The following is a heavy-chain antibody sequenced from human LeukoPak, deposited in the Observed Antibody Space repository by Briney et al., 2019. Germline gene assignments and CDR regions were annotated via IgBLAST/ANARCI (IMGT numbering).Heavy chain of an antibody. CDR2: ISSGGSAR. D-gene: IGHD3-22*01. V-gene: IGHV3-11*01. CDR3: VRGDYSDSSGPGY. CDR1: GGSVSSGSYY. J-gene: IGHJ4*02. Sequence: LSLTCTVSGGSVSSGSYYWSWIRQAPGKGLEWVSHISSGGSARYYADSVKGRFTISRDNTKNSLYLQMNSLRAEDTAVYYCVRGDYSDSSGPGYWGQGTLVTVSS.